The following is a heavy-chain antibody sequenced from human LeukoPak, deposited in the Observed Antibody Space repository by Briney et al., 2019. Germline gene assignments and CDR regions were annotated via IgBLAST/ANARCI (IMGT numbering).Heavy chain of an antibody. D-gene: IGHD3-10*01. Sequence: PSETLSLTCTVSGGSISSYYWSWIRQPPGKGLEWIGYIYYSGSTNYNPSLKSRVTISVDTSKNQFSLKLSSVTAADTAVYYCAREKYHRLVREFGWFDPWGQGTLVTVSS. V-gene: IGHV4-59*01. J-gene: IGHJ5*02. CDR3: AREKYHRLVREFGWFDP. CDR1: GGSISSYY. CDR2: IYYSGST.